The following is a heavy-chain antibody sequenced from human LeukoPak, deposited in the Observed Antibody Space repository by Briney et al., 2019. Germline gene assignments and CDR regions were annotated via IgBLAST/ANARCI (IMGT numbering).Heavy chain of an antibody. CDR3: ARQYCSSTNCYYFDY. CDR1: GGSISSYF. Sequence: SETLSLTCTVSGGSISSYFWSWIRQPPGKGLEWIGYIYYSGSTNYNPSLESRVTISVDTSKNQFSLTLSSVTAADTAVYYCARQYCSSTNCYYFDYWGQGTLVTVSS. J-gene: IGHJ4*02. V-gene: IGHV4-59*01. D-gene: IGHD2-2*01. CDR2: IYYSGST.